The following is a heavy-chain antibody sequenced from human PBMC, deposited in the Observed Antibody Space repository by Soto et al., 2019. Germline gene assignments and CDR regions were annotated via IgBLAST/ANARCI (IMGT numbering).Heavy chain of an antibody. D-gene: IGHD3-3*01. CDR2: VKGDEITA. CDR1: GFTFSRYW. V-gene: IGHV3-74*01. Sequence: DVQLVESGVVSVQPGGSLRLSCVASGFTFSRYWVHWVRQDPGKGLVWVSRVKGDEITATYADSVEGRFTISGDNAKNTVSLHMNSLRADDTAVYYCARGAEGAYYPDYWGQGTLVTVSS. J-gene: IGHJ4*02. CDR3: ARGAEGAYYPDY.